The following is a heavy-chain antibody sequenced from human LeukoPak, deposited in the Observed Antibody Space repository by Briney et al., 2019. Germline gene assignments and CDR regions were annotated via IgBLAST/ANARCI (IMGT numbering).Heavy chain of an antibody. D-gene: IGHD1-20*01. CDR1: GYTFTGYY. Sequence: ASVKVSCKASGYTFTGYYMHWVRQAPGQGLEWMGWINPNSGGTNYAQKFQGRVTMARDTSISTAYMELSRLRSDDTAVYYCARLTGNYWYFDLWGRGTLVTVSP. CDR2: INPNSGGT. J-gene: IGHJ2*01. CDR3: ARLTGNYWYFDL. V-gene: IGHV1-2*02.